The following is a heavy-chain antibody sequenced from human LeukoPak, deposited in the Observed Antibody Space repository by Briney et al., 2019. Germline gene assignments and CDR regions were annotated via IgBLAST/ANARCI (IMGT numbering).Heavy chain of an antibody. CDR2: IYHSGST. CDR3: ATPPSDCSSTSCYAFDI. V-gene: IGHV4-38-2*01. J-gene: IGHJ3*02. D-gene: IGHD2-2*01. CDR1: RYSISSGYY. Sequence: KPSETLSLTCAVSRYSISSGYYWGWIRKPSGKGLEWIGCIYHSGSTYYNPSLKSRVAISVETSKNQFSLKLSSVTAADTCVYYCATPPSDCSSTSCYAFDIWGEGTKVTVSS.